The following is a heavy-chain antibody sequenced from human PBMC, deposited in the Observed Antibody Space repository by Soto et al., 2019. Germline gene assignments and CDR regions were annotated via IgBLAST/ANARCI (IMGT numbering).Heavy chain of an antibody. CDR3: SRELLFGKLFLHYYYSGMDV. D-gene: IGHD3-10*02. CDR2: IWYDGSNK. J-gene: IGHJ6*02. Sequence: QVQLVESGGGVVQPGRSLRLSCAASGFTFSSYGMHWVRQAPGKGLEWVAVIWYDGSNKYYADSVKGRFTISRDNSKTTPYLQMNSLRAEDTAVYYCSRELLFGKLFLHYYYSGMDVWGQGTTVSVSS. V-gene: IGHV3-33*01. CDR1: GFTFSSYG.